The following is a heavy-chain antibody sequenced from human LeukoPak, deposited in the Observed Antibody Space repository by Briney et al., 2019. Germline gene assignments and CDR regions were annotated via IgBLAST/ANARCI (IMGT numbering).Heavy chain of an antibody. V-gene: IGHV1-69*04. Sequence: SVKVSCKASGGTFSSYAISWVRQAPGQGLEWMGRIIPILGIANCAQKFQGRVTITADKSTSTAYMELSSLRSEDTAVYYCARSWGVLTGYFPYYFDYWGQGTLVTVSS. J-gene: IGHJ4*02. CDR3: ARSWGVLTGYFPYYFDY. CDR2: IIPILGIA. D-gene: IGHD3-9*01. CDR1: GGTFSSYA.